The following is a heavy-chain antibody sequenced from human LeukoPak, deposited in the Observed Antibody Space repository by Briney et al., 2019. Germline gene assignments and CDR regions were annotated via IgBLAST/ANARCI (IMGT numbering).Heavy chain of an antibody. CDR3: ARDRVAARY. D-gene: IGHD6-6*01. V-gene: IGHV3-30*03. CDR2: ISYDGSNK. J-gene: IGHJ4*02. Sequence: PGRSLRLSCAASGFTFSSYGMHWVRQAPGKGLEWVAVISYDGSNKYYADSVKGRFTISRDNSKNTLYLQMNSLRAEDTAVYYCARDRVAARYWGQGTLVTVSS. CDR1: GFTFSSYG.